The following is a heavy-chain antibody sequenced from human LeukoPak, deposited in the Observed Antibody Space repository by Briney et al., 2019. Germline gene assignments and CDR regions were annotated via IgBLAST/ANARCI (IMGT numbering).Heavy chain of an antibody. Sequence: GGSLRLSCAASGFTFSSYAMHWVRQAPGKGLEWVAVISYDGSNKYYADSVKGRFTISRDNSKNTLYLQMNSLRAEDTAVYYCARARRRYSGYGDAFDIWGQGTMVTVSS. CDR2: ISYDGSNK. CDR3: ARARRRYSGYGDAFDI. CDR1: GFTFSSYA. V-gene: IGHV3-30-3*01. J-gene: IGHJ3*02. D-gene: IGHD5-12*01.